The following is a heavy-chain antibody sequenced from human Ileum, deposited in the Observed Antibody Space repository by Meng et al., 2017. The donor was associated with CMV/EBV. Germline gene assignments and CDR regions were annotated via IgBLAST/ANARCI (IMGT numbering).Heavy chain of an antibody. J-gene: IGHJ6*02. Sequence: GGSLRLSCAASGFIFSTYAMSWVRQAPGKGLEWVSVIYSGGTSTYYADSVKGRFTISRDNSRNTLYLQMNSLRAEDTAVYYCAKDRNYYDYNYGMGVWGQGTTVTVSS. CDR2: IYSGGTST. D-gene: IGHD3-3*01. CDR1: GFIFSTYA. V-gene: IGHV3-23*03. CDR3: AKDRNYYDYNYGMGV.